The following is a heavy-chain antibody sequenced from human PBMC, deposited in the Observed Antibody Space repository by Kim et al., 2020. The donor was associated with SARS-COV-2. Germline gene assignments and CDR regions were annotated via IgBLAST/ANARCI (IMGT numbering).Heavy chain of an antibody. CDR1: GGSISSSSYY. Sequence: SETLSLTCNVSGGSISSSSYYWGWIRQPPGKGLEWIGSIYYSGTSYYNPSLKSRVTMSVDTSKNQFSLKQSSVTAADTAVYYCDRHKGYFAYYGMDVWGQGTTVTVSS. J-gene: IGHJ6*02. CDR2: IYYSGTS. V-gene: IGHV4-39*01. CDR3: DRHKGYFAYYGMDV. D-gene: IGHD3-9*01.